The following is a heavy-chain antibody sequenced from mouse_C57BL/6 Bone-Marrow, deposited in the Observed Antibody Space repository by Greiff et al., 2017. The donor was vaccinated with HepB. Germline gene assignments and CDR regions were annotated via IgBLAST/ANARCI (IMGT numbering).Heavy chain of an antibody. CDR3: ARKDGSTPYAMDY. Sequence: QVQLQQPGAELVKPGASVQLSCKASGYTFTSYWMHLVIQRPEQVLEWIGIIHPNSGSTNYNEKFKSKATLTVDKSSSTAYMQLSSLTSEDSAVYYCARKDGSTPYAMDYWGQGTSVTVSS. D-gene: IGHD1-1*01. CDR1: GYTFTSYW. J-gene: IGHJ4*01. CDR2: IHPNSGST. V-gene: IGHV1-64*01.